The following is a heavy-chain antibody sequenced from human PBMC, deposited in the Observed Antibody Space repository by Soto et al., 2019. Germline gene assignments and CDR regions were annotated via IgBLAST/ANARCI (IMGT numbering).Heavy chain of an antibody. Sequence: HPGGSLRLSCAASGFTFSNYAMHWVRQAPGKGLEWVSGISGSGGSIYYTDSVKGRFTISRDNSKNTLYLQMDSLRAEDTAVYYCARGVYWGQGALVTVSS. CDR2: ISGSGGSI. CDR1: GFTFSNYA. V-gene: IGHV3-23*01. J-gene: IGHJ4*02. D-gene: IGHD6-25*01. CDR3: ARGVY.